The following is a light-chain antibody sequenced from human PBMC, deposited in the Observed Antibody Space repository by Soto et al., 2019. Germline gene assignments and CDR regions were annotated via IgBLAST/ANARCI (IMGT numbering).Light chain of an antibody. Sequence: DIQMTQSPSSLSASVGDRVTITCQASRDIGKYLNWFQEKPGKAPKLLIYDASNLQTGVPSRLSGSGSGTDFTVTISSLQPEDFATYYCQRYDSLPPTFGQGTRLEIK. CDR2: DAS. CDR1: RDIGKY. CDR3: QRYDSLPPT. V-gene: IGKV1-33*01. J-gene: IGKJ5*01.